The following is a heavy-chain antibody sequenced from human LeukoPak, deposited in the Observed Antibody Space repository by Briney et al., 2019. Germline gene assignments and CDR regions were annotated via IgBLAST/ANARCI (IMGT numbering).Heavy chain of an antibody. D-gene: IGHD2-8*02. CDR3: ARGRVPLV. CDR2: FYYSGST. V-gene: IGHV4-59*01. Sequence: SETLSLTCTVSGGSISSYYYSWIRQPPGKGLEWIGYFYYSGSTNYNPSLKSRVTISVDTSKNQFSLKLSSVTAADIAVYYCARGRVPLVWGQGTLVTVSS. J-gene: IGHJ4*02. CDR1: GGSISSYY.